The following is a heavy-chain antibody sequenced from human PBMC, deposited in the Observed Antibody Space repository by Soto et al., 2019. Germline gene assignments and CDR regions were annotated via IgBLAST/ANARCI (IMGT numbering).Heavy chain of an antibody. V-gene: IGHV6-1*01. CDR2: TYYRSKWYN. CDR3: AREPDLLLVGASYYYYGIYV. D-gene: IGHD2-15*01. J-gene: IGHJ6*02. CDR1: GDSVSSNSAA. Sequence: SQALSLTCAISGDSVSSNSAAWNWIRQSPSRGLEWLGRTYYRSKWYNDYAVSVKSRITINPDTSKNQFSLQLNSVTPEDTAVYYCAREPDLLLVGASYYYYGIYVCGQGTKVT.